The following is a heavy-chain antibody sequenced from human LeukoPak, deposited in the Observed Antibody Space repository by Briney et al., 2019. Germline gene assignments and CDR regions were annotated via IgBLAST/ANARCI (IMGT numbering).Heavy chain of an antibody. D-gene: IGHD3-3*01. Sequence: PSETLSLTCAVYGGSFSGYYWSWIRQPPGKGLEWIGEINHSGGTNYNPSLKSRVTISVDTSKNQFSLKLSSVTAADTAVYYCARHWTDDFWSGYYTYFDYWGQGTLVTVSS. CDR2: INHSGGT. CDR3: ARHWTDDFWSGYYTYFDY. J-gene: IGHJ4*02. V-gene: IGHV4-34*01. CDR1: GGSFSGYY.